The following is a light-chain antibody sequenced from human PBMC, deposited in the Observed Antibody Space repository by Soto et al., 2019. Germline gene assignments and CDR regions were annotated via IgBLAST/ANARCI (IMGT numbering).Light chain of an antibody. J-gene: IGLJ2*01. CDR3: CSYAGSSTPVI. Sequence: QSVLTQPASVSGSPGQSITISCTGTSSDVGSYNLVSWYQQHPGKAPKLMIYEVSKRPSGVSNRFSGSKSGNTASLTISGLQAEDEADYYCCSYAGSSTPVIFVGGTKVTVL. CDR2: EVS. V-gene: IGLV2-23*02. CDR1: SSDVGSYNL.